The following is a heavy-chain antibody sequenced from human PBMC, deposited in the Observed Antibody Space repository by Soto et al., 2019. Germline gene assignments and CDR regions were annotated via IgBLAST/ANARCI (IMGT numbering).Heavy chain of an antibody. J-gene: IGHJ4*02. D-gene: IGHD6-13*01. Sequence: QAQVVQSGAEVRKPGSSVKLSCKASEGTFNSYAIAWVRQAPGQGLEWMGGIIPYYNTLNYAQKFQDRVTITADDSTNTVYMERSSLRSDDTDVYFCASGASRWYPYFFDSWAQGTLVTVSS. CDR2: IIPYYNTL. V-gene: IGHV1-69*01. CDR1: EGTFNSYA. CDR3: ASGASRWYPYFFDS.